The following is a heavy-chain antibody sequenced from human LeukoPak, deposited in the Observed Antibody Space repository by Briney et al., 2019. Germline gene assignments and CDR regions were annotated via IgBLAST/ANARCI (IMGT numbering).Heavy chain of an antibody. J-gene: IGHJ4*02. Sequence: GGSLRLSCAASGFTFSSYAMSRVRQAPGKGLEWVSAISGSGGSTYYADSVKGRFTISRDNSKNTLYLQMNSLRAEDTAVYYCAKPYYYDSSGYYEDYFDYWGQGTLVTVSS. CDR1: GFTFSSYA. CDR3: AKPYYYDSSGYYEDYFDY. V-gene: IGHV3-23*01. CDR2: ISGSGGST. D-gene: IGHD3-22*01.